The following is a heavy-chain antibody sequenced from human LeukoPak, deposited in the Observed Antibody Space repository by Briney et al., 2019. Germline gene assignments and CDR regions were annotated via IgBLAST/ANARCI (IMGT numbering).Heavy chain of an antibody. D-gene: IGHD6-13*01. CDR1: GGSISSYY. CDR3: ARESGYSSSFDY. Sequence: SETLSLTCTVSGGSISSYYWSWIRQPPGKGLEWIGYIYYSGSTNYNPSLKSRVTISVDTSKNQFSLKLSSLTAADTAVYYCARESGYSSSFDYWGQGTLVTVSS. V-gene: IGHV4-59*01. J-gene: IGHJ4*02. CDR2: IYYSGST.